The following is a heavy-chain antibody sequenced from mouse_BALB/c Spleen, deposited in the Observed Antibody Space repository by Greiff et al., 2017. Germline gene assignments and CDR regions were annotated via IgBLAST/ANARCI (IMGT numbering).Heavy chain of an antibody. Sequence: QVQLQQPGAELVKPGASVKMSCKASGYTFTSYNMHWVKQTPGQGLEWIGAIYPGNGDTSYNQKFKGKATLTADKSSSTAYMQLSSLTSEDSAVYYCARGDSFSAWFAYWGQGTLVTGSA. V-gene: IGHV1-12*01. D-gene: IGHD3-3*01. J-gene: IGHJ3*01. CDR3: ARGDSFSAWFAY. CDR1: GYTFTSYN. CDR2: IYPGNGDT.